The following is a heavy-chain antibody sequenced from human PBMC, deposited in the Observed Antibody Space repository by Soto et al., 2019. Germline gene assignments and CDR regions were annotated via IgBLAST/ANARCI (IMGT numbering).Heavy chain of an antibody. CDR3: TREMGSYFNYGMDV. Sequence: WASVKVSCKATGYTFTDYYIHWVRQAPGQGLEWMGWVNPNSGGTKYAQRFQEWVTMTTDTAINTAYMELRRLKSGDTAVYYCTREMGSYFNYGMDVWGQGTTV. CDR1: GYTFTDYY. D-gene: IGHD2-8*01. J-gene: IGHJ6*02. CDR2: VNPNSGGT. V-gene: IGHV1-2*04.